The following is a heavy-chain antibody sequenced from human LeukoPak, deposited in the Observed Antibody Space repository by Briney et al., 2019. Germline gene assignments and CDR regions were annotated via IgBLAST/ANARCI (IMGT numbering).Heavy chain of an antibody. CDR3: ARGRYDFWSGKTPTMDV. CDR1: GYSISSYY. CDR2: IYTSGST. J-gene: IGHJ6*03. Sequence: SETLSLTCTVSGYSISSYYWSWIRQPAGKGLEWIGRIYTSGSTTYNPSLKSRVTMSVDTSKNQFSLKLSSVTAADTAVYYCARGRYDFWSGKTPTMDVWGKGTTVTVSS. D-gene: IGHD3/OR15-3a*01. V-gene: IGHV4-4*07.